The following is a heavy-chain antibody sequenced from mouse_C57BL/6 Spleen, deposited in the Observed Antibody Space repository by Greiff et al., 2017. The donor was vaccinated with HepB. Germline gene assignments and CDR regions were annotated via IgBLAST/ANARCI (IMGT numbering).Heavy chain of an antibody. CDR1: GYTFTSYT. Sequence: QVQLKESGAELARPGASVKMSCKASGYTFTSYTMHWVKQRPGQGLEWIGYINPSSGYTKYNQKFKDKATLTADKSSSTAYMQLSSLTSEDSAVYYCARSGDGDYWGQGTTLTVSS. CDR3: ARSGDGDY. D-gene: IGHD2-3*01. CDR2: INPSSGYT. J-gene: IGHJ2*01. V-gene: IGHV1-4*01.